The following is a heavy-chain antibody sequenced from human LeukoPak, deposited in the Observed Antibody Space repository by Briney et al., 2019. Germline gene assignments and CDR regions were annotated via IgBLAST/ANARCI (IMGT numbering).Heavy chain of an antibody. J-gene: IGHJ4*02. CDR1: GYTFSSYG. CDR2: ISAYNGNT. CDR3: ARDQGIYNHRIIDS. V-gene: IGHV1-18*01. Sequence: ASVKVSCKASGYTFSSYGISWVRQAPGQGLEWMGWISAYNGNTNFAQEFQGRVTMTTDTSTSTASMELRSLRSDDTVVYYCARDQGIYNHRIIDSWGQGTLVTVSS. D-gene: IGHD5-12*01.